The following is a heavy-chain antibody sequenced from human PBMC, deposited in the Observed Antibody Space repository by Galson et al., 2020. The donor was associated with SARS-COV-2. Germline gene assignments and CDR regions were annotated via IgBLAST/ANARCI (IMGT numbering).Heavy chain of an antibody. CDR1: GGSISSSSYY. D-gene: IGHD3-3*01. V-gene: IGHV4-39*01. CDR3: ARHVQYYDFWSGNQYYFDY. J-gene: IGHJ4*02. Sequence: SETLSLTCTVSGGSISSSSYYWGWIRQPPGKGLEWIGSIYYSGSTYYNPSLKSRVTISVDTSKNQFSLKLSSVTAADTAVYYCARHVQYYDFWSGNQYYFDYWGQGTLVTVSS. CDR2: IYYSGST.